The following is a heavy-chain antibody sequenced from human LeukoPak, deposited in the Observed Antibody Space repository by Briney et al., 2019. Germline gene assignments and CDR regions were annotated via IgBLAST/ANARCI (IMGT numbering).Heavy chain of an antibody. J-gene: IGHJ4*02. V-gene: IGHV3-30*03. CDR2: ISYDGSNK. CDR1: GFTFSSYG. D-gene: IGHD3-22*01. Sequence: PGRSLRLSCAASGFTFSSYGMHWVRQAPGKGLEWVAVISYDGSNKYYADSVKGRFTISRDNAKNSVYLQMNSLRVEDTAVYYCVRDPDYDKRGYSHWGQGTQVTVSS. CDR3: VRDPDYDKRGYSH.